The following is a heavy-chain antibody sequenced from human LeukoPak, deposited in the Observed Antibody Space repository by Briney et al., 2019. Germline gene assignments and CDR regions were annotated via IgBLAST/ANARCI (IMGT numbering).Heavy chain of an antibody. V-gene: IGHV4-59*11. D-gene: IGHD4-11*01. CDR1: GDSINSHY. CDR3: ARTGDYSRSTGGWFDP. J-gene: IGHJ5*02. CDR2: IFYSGNT. Sequence: SETLSLTCTVFGDSINSHYWSWVWQAPGKGLEWIGYIFYSGNTNYSPSLKSRVTISLDTSRNQFSLRLTSVTTADTAVYFCARTGDYSRSTGGWFDPWGQGTLVTVSS.